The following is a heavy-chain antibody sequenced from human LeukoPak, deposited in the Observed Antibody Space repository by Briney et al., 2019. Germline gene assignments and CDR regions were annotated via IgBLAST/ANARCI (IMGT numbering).Heavy chain of an antibody. CDR2: ISGSGGST. Sequence: GGSLRLSCAASGFTFSSYAMSWVRQAPGRGLEWVSAISGSGGSTYYADSVKGRFTISRDNSKNTLYLQMNSLRAEDTAVYYCAPDFWSGYFFGAFDIWGQGTMATVSS. V-gene: IGHV3-23*01. J-gene: IGHJ3*02. CDR3: APDFWSGYFFGAFDI. CDR1: GFTFSSYA. D-gene: IGHD3-3*01.